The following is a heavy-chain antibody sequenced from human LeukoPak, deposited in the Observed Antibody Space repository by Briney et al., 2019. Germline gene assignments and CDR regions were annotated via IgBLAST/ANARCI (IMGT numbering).Heavy chain of an antibody. CDR1: GGSSSGYY. Sequence: SETLSLTCAVYGGSSSGYYWSWIRQPPGKGLEWIGEINHSGSTNYNPSLKSRVTISVDTSKNQFSLKLSSVTAADTAVYYCARGQRAYSSINRYFDPWGQGTLVTVSS. D-gene: IGHD6-13*01. CDR2: INHSGST. V-gene: IGHV4-34*01. CDR3: ARGQRAYSSINRYFDP. J-gene: IGHJ5*02.